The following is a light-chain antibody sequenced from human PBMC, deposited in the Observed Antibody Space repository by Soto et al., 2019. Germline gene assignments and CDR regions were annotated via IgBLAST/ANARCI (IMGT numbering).Light chain of an antibody. CDR3: QTWGTGIRV. Sequence: QSVLTQSPSASASLGASVKLTCTLSSGHSTYAIAWHQQQPDKGPRYLMKVNSDGSHSKGDGIPDRFSGSSSGAERHLSISSLQSEDEADYYCQTWGTGIRVFGGGTKLTVL. CDR1: SGHSTYA. J-gene: IGLJ3*02. V-gene: IGLV4-69*01. CDR2: VNSDGSH.